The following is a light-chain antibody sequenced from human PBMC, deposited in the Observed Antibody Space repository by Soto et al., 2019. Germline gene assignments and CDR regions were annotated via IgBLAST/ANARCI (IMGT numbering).Light chain of an antibody. V-gene: IGLV2-14*01. CDR2: EVS. CDR3: SSYTSSSTPL. J-gene: IGLJ2*01. CDR1: TGNVGGYNY. Sequence: QSALPQPAPWSGPLGRSTPSSSTGTTGNVGGYNYVSWYQQYPGKAPKLMIYEVSNRPSGVSNRFSGSKSGNTASLTISGLQAEDEADYYCSSYTSSSTPLFGGGTKLTVL.